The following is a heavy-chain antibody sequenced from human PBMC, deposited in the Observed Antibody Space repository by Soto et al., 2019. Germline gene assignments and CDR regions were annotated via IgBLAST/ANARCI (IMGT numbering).Heavy chain of an antibody. CDR2: INTGNGIT. D-gene: IGHD2-15*01. CDR1: GYTFSSYG. Sequence: GASVKVSCKASGYTFSSYGMHWLRQAPGQRLEWMGWINTGNGITKYSQNFQGRVSITRDTPATTVYMELSSLRSEDTAVYYCARGRILYYFMDVWGQGTMVTVSS. V-gene: IGHV1-3*04. CDR3: ARGRILYYFMDV. J-gene: IGHJ6*02.